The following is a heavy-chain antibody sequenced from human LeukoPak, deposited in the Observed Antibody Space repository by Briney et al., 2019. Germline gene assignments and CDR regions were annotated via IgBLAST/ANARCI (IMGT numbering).Heavy chain of an antibody. CDR1: GFTFSKYA. CDR3: AREMGGSYYDFWSDLKPLFDY. Sequence: GGSLRLSCAASGFTFSKYAMRWVRQAPGKGLEWVSVISGGGSNTQYADSVKGRFIISRDNSKNSLYLQMNSLRAEDTAVYYCAREMGGSYYDFWSDLKPLFDYWGQGTLVTVSS. J-gene: IGHJ4*02. D-gene: IGHD3-3*01. V-gene: IGHV3-23*01. CDR2: ISGGGSNT.